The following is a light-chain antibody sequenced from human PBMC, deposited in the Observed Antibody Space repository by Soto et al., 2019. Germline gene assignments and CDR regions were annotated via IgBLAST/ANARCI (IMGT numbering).Light chain of an antibody. J-gene: IGLJ2*01. Sequence: QSVLTQPRSVSGSPGQSVTISCTGNSSDVGGYNYVSWYQQHPGKAPKLMIYDVSKRPSGVPDRFSGSKSGNTASLTISGLQAEDEADYYCCSYAGSDVVFGGGTKLTVL. V-gene: IGLV2-11*01. CDR3: CSYAGSDVV. CDR1: SSDVGGYNY. CDR2: DVS.